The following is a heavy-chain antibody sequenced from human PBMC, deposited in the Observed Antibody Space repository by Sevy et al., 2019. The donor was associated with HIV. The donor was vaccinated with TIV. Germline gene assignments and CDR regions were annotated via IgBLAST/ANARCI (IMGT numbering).Heavy chain of an antibody. CDR3: AREKGYSYSIAFDI. Sequence: GGSLRLSCAASGFTFSSYSMNWVRQAPGNGLEWVSDISSSSSTIYYADSVKGRFTISRDNAKNSLYLQMNSLRDEDTAVYYCAREKGYSYSIAFDIWGQWTMVTVSS. CDR1: GFTFSSYS. CDR2: ISSSSSTI. V-gene: IGHV3-48*02. D-gene: IGHD5-18*01. J-gene: IGHJ3*02.